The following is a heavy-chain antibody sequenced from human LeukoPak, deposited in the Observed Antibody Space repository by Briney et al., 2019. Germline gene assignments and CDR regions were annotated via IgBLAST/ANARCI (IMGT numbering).Heavy chain of an antibody. J-gene: IGHJ3*02. D-gene: IGHD2-2*01. CDR1: GFTLSSYW. Sequence: GGSLRLSCAASGFTLSSYWMSWVRQAPGKGLEWVANIKEDGGEKYYVDSVKGRFTISRDNAKNSLYLQMNSLRAEDTAVYYCARDCSSTSCYAGDAFDIWGQGTMVTVSS. CDR3: ARDCSSTSCYAGDAFDI. CDR2: IKEDGGEK. V-gene: IGHV3-7*03.